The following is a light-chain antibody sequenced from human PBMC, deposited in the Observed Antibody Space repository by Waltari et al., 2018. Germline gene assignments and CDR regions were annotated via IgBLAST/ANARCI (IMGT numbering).Light chain of an antibody. CDR2: EVS. J-gene: IGLJ1*01. Sequence: QSALTQPASVSVSPRQSITISRTGTSSDCGSYNLVSWYQQHPGKAPKLMIYEVSKRPSGVSNRFSGSKSGNTASLTISGLQAEDEADYYCCSYAGSSTSVFGTGTKVTVL. V-gene: IGLV2-23*02. CDR1: SSDCGSYNL. CDR3: CSYAGSSTSV.